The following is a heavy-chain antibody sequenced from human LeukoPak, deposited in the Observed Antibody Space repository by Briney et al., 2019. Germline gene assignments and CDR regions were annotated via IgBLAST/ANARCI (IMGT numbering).Heavy chain of an antibody. J-gene: IGHJ4*02. D-gene: IGHD3-22*01. CDR3: ARTQKVYYYDSSGYYYGY. Sequence: ASVKVSCKASGYTFTSYGISWVRQAPGQGLEWMGWISAYNGNTNYAQKLQGRVTMTTDTSTSTAYMELSSLRSEDTAVYYCARTQKVYYYDSSGYYYGYWGQGTLVTVSS. CDR1: GYTFTSYG. V-gene: IGHV1-18*01. CDR2: ISAYNGNT.